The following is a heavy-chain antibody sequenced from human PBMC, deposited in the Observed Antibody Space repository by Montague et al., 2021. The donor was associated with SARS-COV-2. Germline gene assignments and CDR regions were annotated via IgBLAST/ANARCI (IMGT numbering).Heavy chain of an antibody. CDR1: GXSISYGSYF. Sequence: TLSLTCTVSGXSISYGSYFWTWIRQPAGKGLEWIGRIHTRGSTNYNSSLKSRVAISIDTSKDQFSLELRSVTAADTAVYYCASSHCGGDCYSGQGTLVTVSS. CDR2: IHTRGST. J-gene: IGHJ4*02. D-gene: IGHD2-21*02. CDR3: ASSHCGGDCY. V-gene: IGHV4-61*02.